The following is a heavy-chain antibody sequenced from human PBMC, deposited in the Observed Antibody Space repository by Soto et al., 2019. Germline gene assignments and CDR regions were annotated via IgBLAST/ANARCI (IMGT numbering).Heavy chain of an antibody. Sequence: GGSLRLSCAASGFTFSSYAMSWVRQAPGKGLEWVSVISGSGGSIYADSAKGRFTISRDNSKNTLYLQMSSLRAEDTAVYYCAKLTAYYYDNSNVNFDYRGQGTPVTVSS. CDR2: ISGSGGSI. CDR1: GFTFSSYA. V-gene: IGHV3-23*01. CDR3: AKLTAYYYDNSNVNFDY. D-gene: IGHD3-22*01. J-gene: IGHJ4*02.